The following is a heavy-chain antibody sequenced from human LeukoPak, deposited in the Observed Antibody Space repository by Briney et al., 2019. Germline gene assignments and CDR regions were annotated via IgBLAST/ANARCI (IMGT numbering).Heavy chain of an antibody. CDR3: AKGEDGYNVDY. J-gene: IGHJ4*02. V-gene: IGHV3-30*18. D-gene: IGHD5-24*01. Sequence: GGSLRLSCAASGFTFSSYAMSWVRQAPGKGLEWVAVISYDGSNKYYADSVKGRFTISRDNSKNTLYLQMNSLRAEDTAVYYCAKGEDGYNVDYWGQGTLVTVSS. CDR2: ISYDGSNK. CDR1: GFTFSSYA.